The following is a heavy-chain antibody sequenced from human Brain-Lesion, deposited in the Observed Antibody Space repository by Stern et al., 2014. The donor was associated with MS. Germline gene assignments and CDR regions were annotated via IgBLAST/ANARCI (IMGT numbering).Heavy chain of an antibody. D-gene: IGHD3-3*01. J-gene: IGHJ6*02. CDR2: INPNNGGT. V-gene: IGHV1-2*02. Sequence: VQLVESGAEVKKPGASGKVSCKTSGYIFTGYYIHRVRQAHGQGLEWMAWINPNNGGTKYAQQVQGIVPMSRDTSISTAYVELSSLTSDDTAVYYCARDQRGITIFGVVTDYYYLGMDVWGQGTTVTVSS. CDR1: GYIFTGYY. CDR3: ARDQRGITIFGVVTDYYYLGMDV.